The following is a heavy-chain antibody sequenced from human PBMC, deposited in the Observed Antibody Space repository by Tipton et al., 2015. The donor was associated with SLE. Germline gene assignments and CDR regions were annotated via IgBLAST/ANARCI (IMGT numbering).Heavy chain of an antibody. CDR1: GGSISSSSYY. D-gene: IGHD3-22*01. Sequence: TLSLTCTVSGGSISSSSYYWGWIRQPPGKGLEWIGEINHSGSTNYNPSLKSRVTISVDTSKNQFSLKLSSVTAADTAVYYCASGPVGVKNYWGQGTLVTVSS. V-gene: IGHV4-39*07. J-gene: IGHJ4*02. CDR3: ASGPVGVKNY. CDR2: INHSGST.